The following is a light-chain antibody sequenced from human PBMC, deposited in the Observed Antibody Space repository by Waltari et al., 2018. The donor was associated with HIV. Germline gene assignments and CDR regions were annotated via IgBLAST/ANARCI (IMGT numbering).Light chain of an antibody. Sequence: ELVVTQSPVTLSVSPGQRATLPCRSSQSIGNNLAWYQQRPGQPPRLLIYGGSTRATGIPDRFSGSGSGAQFTLTIDGLQSEDFAVYYCQQYNVRPPVTFGQGTRLDIK. J-gene: IGKJ5*01. CDR2: GGS. V-gene: IGKV3-15*01. CDR3: QQYNVRPPVT. CDR1: QSIGNN.